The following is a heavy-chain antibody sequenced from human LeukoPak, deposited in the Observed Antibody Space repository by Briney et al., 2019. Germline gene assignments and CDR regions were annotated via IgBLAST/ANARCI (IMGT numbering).Heavy chain of an antibody. J-gene: IGHJ6*02. Sequence: ASVKVSCKASGYTFTSYGISWVRQAPGQGLEWMGWISAYDGNTNYAQKLQGRVTMTTDTSTSTAYMELGSLRSDDTAVYYCARSGERYYYYYYGMDVWGQGTTVTVSS. CDR3: ARSGERYYYYYYGMDV. D-gene: IGHD3-10*01. V-gene: IGHV1-18*01. CDR2: ISAYDGNT. CDR1: GYTFTSYG.